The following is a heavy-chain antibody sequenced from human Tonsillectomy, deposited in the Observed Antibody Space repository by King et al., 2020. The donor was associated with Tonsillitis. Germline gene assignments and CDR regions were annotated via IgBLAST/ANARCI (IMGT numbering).Heavy chain of an antibody. CDR1: GGSISSSSYY. D-gene: IGHD2-15*01. Sequence: QLQESCPGLVKPSETLSLTCTVSGGSISSSSYYWGWIRQPPGKGLEWIGSIYYSGSTYYNPSHKSRVTISVDTSKNQFSLKLSSVTAADTAVYYCARHTSCGGKPLLPFDPWGQGTLVTVSS. CDR3: ARHTSCGGKPLLPFDP. V-gene: IGHV4-39*07. J-gene: IGHJ5*02. CDR2: IYYSGST.